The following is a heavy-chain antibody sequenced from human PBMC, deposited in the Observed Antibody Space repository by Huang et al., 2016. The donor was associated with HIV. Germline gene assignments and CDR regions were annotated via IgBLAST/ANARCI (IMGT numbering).Heavy chain of an antibody. Sequence: QVQLVQSGAEVKKPGSSVKVPCKASGGSFRNFAIGWVRQAPGQGLEGMGGIIPTLGTANYAQKFQGRVTIIADESTSTAYMELSSLRSEDTAVYYCATVDYYDTSGPQRGYFDNWGQGTLVTVSS. D-gene: IGHD3-22*01. J-gene: IGHJ4*02. V-gene: IGHV1-69*01. CDR3: ATVDYYDTSGPQRGYFDN. CDR1: GGSFRNFA. CDR2: IIPTLGTA.